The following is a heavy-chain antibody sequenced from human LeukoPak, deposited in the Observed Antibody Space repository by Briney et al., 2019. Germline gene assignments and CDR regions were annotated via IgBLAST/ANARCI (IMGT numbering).Heavy chain of an antibody. CDR2: ISWNSGSI. J-gene: IGHJ2*01. CDR3: AKDGNHKWYFDL. V-gene: IGHV3-9*01. CDR1: GFTFDDYA. Sequence: PGRSLRLSCAASGFTFDDYAMHWVRQAPGKGLEWVSGISWNSGSIGYADSVKGRFTISRDNAKNSLYLQMISLRAEDTALYYCAKDGNHKWYFDLWGRGSLATVSS.